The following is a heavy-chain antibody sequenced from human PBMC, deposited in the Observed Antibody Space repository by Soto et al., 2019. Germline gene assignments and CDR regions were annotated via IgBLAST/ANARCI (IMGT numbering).Heavy chain of an antibody. CDR2: IDWDDDK. J-gene: IGHJ6*02. Sequence: ESGPTLVNPTQTLTLTCTFSGFSLSTSGMRVSWIGQPPGKALEWLARIDWDDDKFYSTSLKTRLTISKDTSKNQVVLTMTNMDPVDTATYYCASDCSSTSCQGVGRYSYGMDVWGQGTTVTVSS. D-gene: IGHD2-2*01. CDR3: ASDCSSTSCQGVGRYSYGMDV. CDR1: GFSLSTSGMR. V-gene: IGHV2-70*04.